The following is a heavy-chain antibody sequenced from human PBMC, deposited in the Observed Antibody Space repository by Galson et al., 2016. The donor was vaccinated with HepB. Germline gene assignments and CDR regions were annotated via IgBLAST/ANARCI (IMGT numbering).Heavy chain of an antibody. J-gene: IGHJ2*01. V-gene: IGHV1-69*04. D-gene: IGHD2-2*01. CDR1: GGTFSNFA. CDR2: VIPILDAS. Sequence: SVKVSCKASGGTFSNFAFNWVRQAPGQGLEWMGKVIPILDASHYARKFQGRVTITADKSTTTVTMELSSLRSEDTAIYYCAKEPGDVWYFDLWGRGTLVTVSS. CDR3: AKEPGDVWYFDL.